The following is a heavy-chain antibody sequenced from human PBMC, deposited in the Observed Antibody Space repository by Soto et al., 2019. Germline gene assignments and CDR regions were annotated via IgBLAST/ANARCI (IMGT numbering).Heavy chain of an antibody. Sequence: PSETLSLTCAVYGGSFSGYYWSWIRQPPGKGLEWIGEINHSGSTTYNPSLKSRVTISVDTSKNQFSLKLSSVTAADTAVYDCARRGDYYDSSGDAFDIWGQGTMVTVSS. CDR1: GGSFSGYY. CDR3: ARRGDYYDSSGDAFDI. V-gene: IGHV4-34*01. J-gene: IGHJ3*02. CDR2: INHSGST. D-gene: IGHD3-22*01.